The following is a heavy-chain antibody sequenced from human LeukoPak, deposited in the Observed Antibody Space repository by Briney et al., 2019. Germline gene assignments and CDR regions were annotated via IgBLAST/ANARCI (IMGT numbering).Heavy chain of an antibody. CDR1: GYTFTGYY. V-gene: IGHV1-2*02. CDR3: ARPKYSSGWYDDAFDI. CDR2: INPNSGGT. J-gene: IGHJ3*02. D-gene: IGHD6-19*01. Sequence: ASVKVSCKASGYTFTGYYMHWVRQAPGQGLEWMGWINPNSGGTNYAQKFPGRVTMTRDTSISTAYMELSRLRSDDTAVYYCARPKYSSGWYDDAFDIWGQGTMVTVSS.